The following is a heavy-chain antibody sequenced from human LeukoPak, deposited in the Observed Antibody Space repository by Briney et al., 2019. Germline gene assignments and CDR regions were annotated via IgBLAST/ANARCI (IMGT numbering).Heavy chain of an antibody. CDR3: AKGDYYDLDY. V-gene: IGHV3-23*01. J-gene: IGHJ4*02. D-gene: IGHD3-22*01. Sequence: PGGSLRLSCAASGFTFSNAWMSWVRQAPGKGLEWVSIITSGVGITYYADSVKGRFTISRDNSRNTLFLQMNSLRAEDTAVYYCAKGDYYDLDYWGQGTLVTVSS. CDR2: ITSGVGIT. CDR1: GFTFSNAW.